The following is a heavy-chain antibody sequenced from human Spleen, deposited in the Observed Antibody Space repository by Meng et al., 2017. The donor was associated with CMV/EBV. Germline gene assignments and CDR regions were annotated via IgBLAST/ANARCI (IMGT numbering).Heavy chain of an antibody. V-gene: IGHV1-58*01. CDR3: ATDPDGVYNHGKSWDV. Sequence: SVKVSCKASGFTFTRSAVQWVRQARGQRLEWIGWVVVGTGNTNYAQKFQERVTITRDMSTSTAYMELSSLRSEDTAVYYCATDPDGVYNHGKSWDVWGQGTTVTVSS. CDR2: VVVGTGNT. CDR1: GFTFTRSA. D-gene: IGHD1-14*01. J-gene: IGHJ6*02.